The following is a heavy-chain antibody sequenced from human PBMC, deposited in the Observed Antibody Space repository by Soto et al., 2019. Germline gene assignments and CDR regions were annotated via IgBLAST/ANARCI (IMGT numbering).Heavy chain of an antibody. Sequence: SETLSLTCTVSGGSISSYYWSWIRQPPGKGLEWIGYIYYSGSTNYNPSLKSRVTISVDTSKNQFSLKLSSVTAADTAVYYCARSNAPTRVYGSYIPYYFDYWGQGTLVTVSS. J-gene: IGHJ4*02. D-gene: IGHD2-15*01. CDR3: ARSNAPTRVYGSYIPYYFDY. V-gene: IGHV4-59*08. CDR1: GGSISSYY. CDR2: IYYSGST.